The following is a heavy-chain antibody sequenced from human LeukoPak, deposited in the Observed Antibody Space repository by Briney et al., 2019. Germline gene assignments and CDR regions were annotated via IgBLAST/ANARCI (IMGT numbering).Heavy chain of an antibody. CDR2: VSAYNGAT. CDR1: GYTFTSYG. J-gene: IGHJ4*02. D-gene: IGHD3-22*01. V-gene: IGHV1-18*01. Sequence: GASVKVSCKASGYTFTSYGISWVRQAPGQGLEWMGWVSAYNGATKYAQKFQGRVTMATDTPTSTAYMELRSLRSDDTAVYYCARVDLYYDSSGYSQAANDYWGQGTLVTVSS. CDR3: ARVDLYYDSSGYSQAANDY.